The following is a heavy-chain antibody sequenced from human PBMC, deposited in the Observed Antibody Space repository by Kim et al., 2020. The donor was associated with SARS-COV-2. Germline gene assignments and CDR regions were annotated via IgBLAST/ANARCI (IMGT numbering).Heavy chain of an antibody. V-gene: IGHV4-59*01. CDR3: ARDGYDILTGYYSRAFDI. J-gene: IGHJ3*02. D-gene: IGHD3-9*01. Sequence: KSRVTISVDTSKNPFSLKLSSVTAADTAVYYCARDGYDILTGYYSRAFDIWGQGTMVTVSS.